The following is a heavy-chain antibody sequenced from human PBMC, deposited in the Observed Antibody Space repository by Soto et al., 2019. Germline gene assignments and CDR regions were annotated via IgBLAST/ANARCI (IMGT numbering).Heavy chain of an antibody. CDR2: ISTTSSYI. D-gene: IGHD6-25*01. Sequence: EVQLVESGGGLVEPGGSLRLSCAASGFTFSRHSLNWVRQAPGKGLEWVSSISTTSSYIYYADSVKGRFTISRDNANNSLYLQMDSLRAEDTAVYCCASDVYSCGFDYWGQGTLVTVSS. CDR1: GFTFSRHS. J-gene: IGHJ4*02. CDR3: ASDVYSCGFDY. V-gene: IGHV3-21*01.